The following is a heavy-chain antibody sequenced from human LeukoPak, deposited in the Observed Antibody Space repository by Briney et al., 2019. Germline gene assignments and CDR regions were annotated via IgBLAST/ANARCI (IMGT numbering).Heavy chain of an antibody. CDR2: IKSKTDGGTT. CDR1: GFTFSNAW. J-gene: IGHJ4*02. V-gene: IGHV3-15*01. D-gene: IGHD6-19*01. CDR3: TTGHLTTVAGSEYYFDY. Sequence: GGSLRLSCAASGFTFSNAWMSWVRQAPGKGLEWVGRIKSKTDGGTTDYAAPVKGRFTISRDDSKNTLYLQMNSLKTEDTAVYYCTTGHLTTVAGSEYYFDYWGQGTLVTVSS.